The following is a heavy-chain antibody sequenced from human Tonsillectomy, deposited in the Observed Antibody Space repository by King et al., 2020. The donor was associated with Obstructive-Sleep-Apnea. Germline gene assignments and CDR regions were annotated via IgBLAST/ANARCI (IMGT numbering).Heavy chain of an antibody. D-gene: IGHD5-18*01. J-gene: IGHJ4*02. CDR3: ARKTTAVAQYYFDY. CDR2: LYYSGST. V-gene: IGHV4-59*01. Sequence: VQLQESGPGLVKPSETLSLTCTVSGGSISSYYWSWIRQPPGTGLEWIGDLYYSGSTNYNPSLKSRVTISVDTSKNQFSLKLSSVTAADTAVYYCARKTTAVAQYYFDYWGQGTLVTVSS. CDR1: GGSISSYY.